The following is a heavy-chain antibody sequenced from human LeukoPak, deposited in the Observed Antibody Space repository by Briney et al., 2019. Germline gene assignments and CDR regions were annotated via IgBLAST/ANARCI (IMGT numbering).Heavy chain of an antibody. CDR1: GFTFSNYA. CDR3: ARSVHYYYDSASYGVAFDV. V-gene: IGHV4-59*01. CDR2: IFYTGST. D-gene: IGHD3-22*01. J-gene: IGHJ3*01. Sequence: GSLRLSCAASGFTFSNYAMTWIRQPPGKGLEWIGNIFYTGSTKYNPSLKSRVTISVDTSKNQFSLKLSSVTAADTAMYYCARSVHYYYDSASYGVAFDVWGQGTLVTVSS.